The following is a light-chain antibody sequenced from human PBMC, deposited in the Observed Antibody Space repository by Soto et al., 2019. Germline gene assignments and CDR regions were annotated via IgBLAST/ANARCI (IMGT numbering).Light chain of an antibody. CDR2: EVS. CDR1: SNDVGLYDY. CDR3: CSLTTSHTYV. Sequence: QSALTQPASVSGSPGQSITVSCTGTSNDVGLYDYVSWFQQYPGKSPKLIVYEVSHRPSGVSNRYSGSKSGNSASLTISGLQADDEADYYCCSLTTSHTYVFGSGTKLTVL. V-gene: IGLV2-14*01. J-gene: IGLJ1*01.